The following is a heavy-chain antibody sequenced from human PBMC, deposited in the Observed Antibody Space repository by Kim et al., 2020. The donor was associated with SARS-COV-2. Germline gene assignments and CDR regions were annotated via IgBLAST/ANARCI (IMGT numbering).Heavy chain of an antibody. J-gene: IGHJ6*02. Sequence: GGSLRLSCAASGFTFSSYGMHWVRQAPGKGLECVAVIWYDGSNKYYADSVKGRFTISRDNSKNTLYLQRNSLRAEDTAVYYCARDLKYYDILTGYYPPQGVYYYFGMDVWGQGTTVTVSS. D-gene: IGHD3-9*01. CDR2: IWYDGSNK. CDR3: ARDLKYYDILTGYYPPQGVYYYFGMDV. CDR1: GFTFSSYG. V-gene: IGHV3-33*01.